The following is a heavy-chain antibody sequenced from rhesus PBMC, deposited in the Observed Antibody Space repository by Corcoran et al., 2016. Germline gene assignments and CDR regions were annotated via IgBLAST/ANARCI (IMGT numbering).Heavy chain of an antibody. CDR3: AREQRRYSNRYCYCEL. CDR2: LYGSGRST. V-gene: IGHV4-169*02. D-gene: IGHD5-24*01. J-gene: IGHJ1*01. Sequence: QLQLQESGPGLVKPSETLSVPCAVSGGSIISSYWSWIRQAPGKGLVWIGYLYGSGRSTHYNPSLKSRVPLAVDTSNTQRALKRSSGTTADRAVYYCAREQRRYSNRYCYCELGGQGALVTVSS. CDR1: GGSIISSY.